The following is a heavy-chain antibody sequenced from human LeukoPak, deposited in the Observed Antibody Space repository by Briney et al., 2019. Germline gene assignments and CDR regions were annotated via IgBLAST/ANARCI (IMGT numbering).Heavy chain of an antibody. V-gene: IGHV4-34*01. Sequence: SETLSLTCAVYGGSFSGHFWSWIRQPPGKGLEWIGEINHSGFTNYNPSLKSRVTISVDTSKNQFSLKLSSVTAADTAVYYCASGYCSGGSCYSPSFDYWGQGTLVTVSS. CDR1: GGSFSGHF. CDR3: ASGYCSGGSCYSPSFDY. CDR2: INHSGFT. D-gene: IGHD2-15*01. J-gene: IGHJ4*02.